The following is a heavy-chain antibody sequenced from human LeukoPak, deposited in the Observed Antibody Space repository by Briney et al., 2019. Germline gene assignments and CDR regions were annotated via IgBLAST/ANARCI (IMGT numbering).Heavy chain of an antibody. Sequence: GGSLRLSCAASGFPFSSYAMHWVRQAPGKGLEYVSAISSNGGSTYYANSVKGRFTISRDNSKNTLYLQMGSLRVEDMAVYYCARTQGDFWSGYYWFDPWGQGTLVTVSS. J-gene: IGHJ5*02. V-gene: IGHV3-64*01. CDR1: GFPFSSYA. CDR2: ISSNGGST. CDR3: ARTQGDFWSGYYWFDP. D-gene: IGHD3-3*01.